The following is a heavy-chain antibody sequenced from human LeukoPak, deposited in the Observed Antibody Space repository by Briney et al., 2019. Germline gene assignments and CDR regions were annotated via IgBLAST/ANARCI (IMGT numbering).Heavy chain of an antibody. CDR1: GYTFTGHY. Sequence: ASVKVSCKAFGYTFTGHYIHWVRQAPGQGLEWMGWINPNSGGTRYAQKFQGRVTVTRDTSISTAYMELSRLTSDDTAAYYCARVSSCTIGVCHNYHYWGQGTLVTVSS. V-gene: IGHV1-2*02. CDR2: INPNSGGT. J-gene: IGHJ4*02. D-gene: IGHD2-8*01. CDR3: ARVSSCTIGVCHNYHY.